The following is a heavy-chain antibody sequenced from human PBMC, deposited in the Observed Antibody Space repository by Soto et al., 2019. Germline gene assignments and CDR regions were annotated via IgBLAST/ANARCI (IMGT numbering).Heavy chain of an antibody. CDR2: IWSDGNNK. D-gene: IGHD1-1*01. J-gene: IGHJ4*02. CDR3: VRGDNWNDEASDY. Sequence: QVPLVESGGGVVQPGESLRLSCAASGFMFSNHGMHWVRQAPGKGLEWVAVIWSDGNNKYYADSVKGRFTISRDNSKNTVYLQMNSLRAEDTAVYYCVRGDNWNDEASDYWGQGTLVTVSS. V-gene: IGHV3-33*01. CDR1: GFMFSNHG.